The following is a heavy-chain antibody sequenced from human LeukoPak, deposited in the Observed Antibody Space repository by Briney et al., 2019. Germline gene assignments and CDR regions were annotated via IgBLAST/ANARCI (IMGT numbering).Heavy chain of an antibody. Sequence: ASVKVSCKASGCTFTSFAMHWVRQAPGQRLEWMGWINPGNGNTKYSQKLQGRVTMTTDTSTSTAYMELRSLRSDDTAVYYCARDGYYGSGSYPYYYGMDVWGQGTTVTVSS. J-gene: IGHJ6*02. D-gene: IGHD3-10*01. CDR2: INPGNGNT. V-gene: IGHV1-3*01. CDR3: ARDGYYGSGSYPYYYGMDV. CDR1: GCTFTSFA.